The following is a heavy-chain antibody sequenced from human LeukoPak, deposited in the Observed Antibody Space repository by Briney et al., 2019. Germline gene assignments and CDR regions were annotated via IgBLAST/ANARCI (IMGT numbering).Heavy chain of an antibody. Sequence: ASVKVSCKASGYTFTSYYMHWVRQAPGQGLEWMGVINPSGGSTSYAQKLQGRVTMTRDTSTSTVYMELSSLRSEDTAVYYCARDFGQQEGYFDYWGQGTLVTVSS. D-gene: IGHD6-13*01. CDR1: GYTFTSYY. J-gene: IGHJ4*02. CDR3: ARDFGQQEGYFDY. V-gene: IGHV1-46*01. CDR2: INPSGGST.